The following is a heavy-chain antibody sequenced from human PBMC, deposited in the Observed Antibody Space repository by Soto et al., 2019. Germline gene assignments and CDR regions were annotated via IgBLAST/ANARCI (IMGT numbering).Heavy chain of an antibody. J-gene: IGHJ6*02. CDR3: ASSNIAAAGFYYYGMDV. V-gene: IGHV4-59*01. Sequence: SETLSLTCTVSGDSISSYYWSWIRQPPGKGLEWIGYIYYSGSTNYNPSLKSRVNISVDTSKNQFSLNLSSVTAADTAVYYCASSNIAAAGFYYYGMDVWGRGTTVTVSS. D-gene: IGHD6-13*01. CDR1: GDSISSYY. CDR2: IYYSGST.